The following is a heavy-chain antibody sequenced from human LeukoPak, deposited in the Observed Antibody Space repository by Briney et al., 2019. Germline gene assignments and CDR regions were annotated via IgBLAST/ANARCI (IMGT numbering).Heavy chain of an antibody. CDR3: SPNVDTPMGVDV. J-gene: IGHJ6*04. Sequence: PGGSLRLSCAASGFTFSGSAMHWVRQASGKGLEWVGRIRSKANSYATGYAASVKGRFTISRDDSKNTAYLQMNSLKTEDTAVYYCSPNVDTPMGVDVWGKGTTVTVSS. CDR1: GFTFSGSA. CDR2: IRSKANSYAT. D-gene: IGHD5-18*01. V-gene: IGHV3-73*01.